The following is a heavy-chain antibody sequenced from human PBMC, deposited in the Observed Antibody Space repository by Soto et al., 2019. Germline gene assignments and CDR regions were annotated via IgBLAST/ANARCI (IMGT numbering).Heavy chain of an antibody. Sequence: PSETLSLTCTVSGGSISSSSYYWGWIRQPPGKGLEWIGSIYYSGSTYYNPSLKSRVTISVDTSKNQFSLKLSSVTAADTAVYYCASPGGNDYITPFDPWGQGTLVTVSS. J-gene: IGHJ5*02. CDR2: IYYSGST. D-gene: IGHD4-4*01. CDR1: GGSISSSSYY. V-gene: IGHV4-39*01. CDR3: ASPGGNDYITPFDP.